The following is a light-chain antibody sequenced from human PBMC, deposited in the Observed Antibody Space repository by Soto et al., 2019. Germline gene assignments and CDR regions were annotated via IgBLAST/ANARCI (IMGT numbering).Light chain of an antibody. CDR1: SSDVGGYNY. CDR2: EVS. J-gene: IGLJ2*01. Sequence: QSVLTQPPSASXSPGQSVTISCTGTSSDVGGYNYVSWYQQHPGKAPKLMIYEVSKRPSGVPDRFPGSKSGNTASLTVSGLQAEDEADYYCSSYAGSNNLVFGGGTKVTVL. V-gene: IGLV2-8*01. CDR3: SSYAGSNNLV.